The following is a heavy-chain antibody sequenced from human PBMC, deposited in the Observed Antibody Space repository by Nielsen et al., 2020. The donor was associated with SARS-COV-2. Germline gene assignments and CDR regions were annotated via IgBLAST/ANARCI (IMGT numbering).Heavy chain of an antibody. CDR3: ARGGRGLTAGDYYYYYGMDV. Sequence: WIRQPPGKGLEWIGEINQSGSTNYNPSLKRRVTMSVDTSKNQFSLKLSSVTAADTAVYYCARGGRGLTAGDYYYYYGMDVWGQGTTVTVSS. J-gene: IGHJ6*02. CDR2: INQSGST. D-gene: IGHD1-14*01. V-gene: IGHV4-34*09.